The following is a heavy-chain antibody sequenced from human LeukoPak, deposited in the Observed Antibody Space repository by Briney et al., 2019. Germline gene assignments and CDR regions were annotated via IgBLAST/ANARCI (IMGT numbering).Heavy chain of an antibody. D-gene: IGHD6-13*01. J-gene: IGHJ3*02. CDR3: ARHRVARQLSAFDI. Sequence: SQTLSLTCTVSGGSISSGGYYWSWIRQPPGKGLEWIGYIYHSGSTYYNPSLKSRVTISVDRSKNQFSLKLSSVTAADTAVYYCARHRVARQLSAFDIWGQGTMVTVSS. CDR1: GGSISSGGYY. V-gene: IGHV4-30-2*01. CDR2: IYHSGST.